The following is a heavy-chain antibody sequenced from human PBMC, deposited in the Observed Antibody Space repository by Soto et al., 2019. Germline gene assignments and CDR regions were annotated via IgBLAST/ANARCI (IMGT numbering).Heavy chain of an antibody. V-gene: IGHV1-69*01. CDR1: GGTFSSYA. J-gene: IGHJ6*02. CDR3: ARVGDIVVVRAAILRLGYYYYGMDV. Sequence: QVQLVQSGAEVKKPGSSVKVSCKAPGGTFSSYAISWVRQAPGQGLEWMGGIIPIFGTANYAQKFQGRVTITADESTSTAYMEVSSLRSEDPAVDYCARVGDIVVVRAAILRLGYYYYGMDVWGQGTTVTGSS. CDR2: IIPIFGTA. D-gene: IGHD2-2*02.